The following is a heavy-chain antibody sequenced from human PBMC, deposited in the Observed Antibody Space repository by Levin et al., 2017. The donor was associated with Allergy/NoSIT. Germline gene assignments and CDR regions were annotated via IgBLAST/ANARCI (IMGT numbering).Heavy chain of an antibody. Sequence: SETLSLTCTVSGGSVSSGSYYWSWIRQPPGKGLEWIGYIYYSGSTNYNPSLKSRVTISVDTSKNQFSLKLSSVTAADTAVYYCASFYYGSGSFDYWGQGTLVTVSS. CDR1: GGSVSSGSYY. CDR2: IYYSGST. J-gene: IGHJ4*02. CDR3: ASFYYGSGSFDY. V-gene: IGHV4-61*01. D-gene: IGHD3-10*01.